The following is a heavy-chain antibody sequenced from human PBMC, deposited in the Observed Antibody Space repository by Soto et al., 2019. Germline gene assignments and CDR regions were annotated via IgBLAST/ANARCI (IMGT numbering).Heavy chain of an antibody. Sequence: TLSLTCSVSGFSISTVVHYLTWIRQPPGKGLEWIGSIYHTGSTYYSKSLRSRLTMSVDTSKSQFSLRLSSVTAADTAVYYCARATGTLRSRNCDYWGQGSLVTSPQ. V-gene: IGHV4-31*03. CDR2: IYHTGST. CDR3: ARATGTLRSRNCDY. D-gene: IGHD1-1*01. J-gene: IGHJ4*02. CDR1: GFSISTVVHY.